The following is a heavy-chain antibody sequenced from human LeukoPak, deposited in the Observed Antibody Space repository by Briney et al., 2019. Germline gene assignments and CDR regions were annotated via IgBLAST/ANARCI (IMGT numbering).Heavy chain of an antibody. J-gene: IGHJ4*02. CDR1: GSTFSSYA. D-gene: IGHD5-12*01. V-gene: IGHV3-23*01. CDR2: ISGSGGST. CDR3: AKAERLHDSELDY. Sequence: AGSLCLSCAASGSTFSSYALSWVRKGPGQGLEWVWAISGSGGSTSHADSVKGRFTISSDNSTNTLYLQMNSLRAEDTAVYYCAKAERLHDSELDYWGQGTLVTVSS.